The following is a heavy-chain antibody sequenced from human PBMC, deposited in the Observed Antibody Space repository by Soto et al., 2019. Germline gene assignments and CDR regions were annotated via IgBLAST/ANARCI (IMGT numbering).Heavy chain of an antibody. CDR3: TRGTGMSHSWYAVS. CDR2: IIPIFGTA. CDR1: GGIFNTYA. J-gene: IGHJ5*02. D-gene: IGHD6-13*01. V-gene: IGHV1-69*01. Sequence: QVQLVQSGAEVKKPGSSVKVSCKASGGIFNTYALSWVRQAPGQGLEWMGGIIPIFGTANYAQKFQGSVTITADESTNTTYMELSSLRSDDTAVYYCTRGTGMSHSWYAVSWGQGTRVTVSS.